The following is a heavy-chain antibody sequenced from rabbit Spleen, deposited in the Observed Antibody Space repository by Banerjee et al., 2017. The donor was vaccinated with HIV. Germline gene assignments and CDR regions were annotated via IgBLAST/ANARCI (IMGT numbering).Heavy chain of an antibody. CDR2: IDPLFGIT. CDR3: TRDPAGSGTYPL. D-gene: IGHD4-2*01. J-gene: IGHJ4*01. Sequence: QEQLVESGGGLVQPGGSLKLSCKASGFDFSTYSMSWVRQAPGKGLEWIGYIDPLFGITYYANWVNGRFSISRENAQNTVFLQMTSLTAADTATYFCTRDPAGSGTYPLWGPGTLVTVS. CDR1: GFDFSTYS. V-gene: IGHV1S47*01.